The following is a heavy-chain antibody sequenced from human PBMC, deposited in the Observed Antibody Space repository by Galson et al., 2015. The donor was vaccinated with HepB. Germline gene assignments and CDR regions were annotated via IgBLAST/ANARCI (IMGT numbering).Heavy chain of an antibody. Sequence: SLRLSCAASGFTFSSYSMNWVRQAPGKGLEWVSYISSSGSTIYYADSVKGRFTISRDNAKNSLYLQMNSLRAEDTAVYYCARDVSQDYDYVWGPPRGVYGMDVWGQGTTVTVSS. D-gene: IGHD3-16*01. CDR3: ARDVSQDYDYVWGPPRGVYGMDV. CDR2: ISSSGSTI. V-gene: IGHV3-48*01. J-gene: IGHJ6*02. CDR1: GFTFSSYS.